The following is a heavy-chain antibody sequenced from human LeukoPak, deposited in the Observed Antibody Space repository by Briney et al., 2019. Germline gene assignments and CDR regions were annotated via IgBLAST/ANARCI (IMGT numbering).Heavy chain of an antibody. CDR1: GYTFTDHY. Sequence: ASVKVSCKASGYTFTDHYMHWGRQAPGQGLEWMGWINPNNGGTNSAQKFQGRVTMTRDTSISTAYMELSSLTSDDTAVYYCARGIVGAHQLIAYWGQGTLVTVSS. CDR2: INPNNGGT. CDR3: ARGIVGAHQLIAY. D-gene: IGHD1-26*01. J-gene: IGHJ4*02. V-gene: IGHV1-2*02.